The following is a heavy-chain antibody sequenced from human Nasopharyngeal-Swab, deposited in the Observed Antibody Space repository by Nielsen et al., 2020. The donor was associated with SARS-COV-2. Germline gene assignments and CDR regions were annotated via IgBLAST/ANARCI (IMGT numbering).Heavy chain of an antibody. Sequence: KVSCKGSGCSFKSYWIGWVRQMPGKGLEWMGIIYPGDSDTRYSPSFQGLVTISADKSISTSYLQWSSLKASTTAIYYCARHLFPLGDYYGMDVWGQGTTVTVSS. V-gene: IGHV5-51*01. CDR3: ARHLFPLGDYYGMDV. CDR2: IYPGDSDT. CDR1: GCSFKSYW. D-gene: IGHD2-15*01. J-gene: IGHJ6*02.